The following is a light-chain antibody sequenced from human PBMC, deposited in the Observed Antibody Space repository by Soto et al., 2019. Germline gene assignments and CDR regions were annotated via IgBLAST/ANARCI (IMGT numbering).Light chain of an antibody. CDR1: QVISSW. V-gene: IGKV1-12*01. J-gene: IGKJ2*01. Sequence: DIQMTQSPSSLSASVGDRVTITCRASQVISSWLVWYQQKPGNAPKLLIYKASTLQTGVPSRFSGSESGTEFTLTISSLQPEDIATYYCQQFDNLPETFGQGTKLQIK. CDR3: QQFDNLPET. CDR2: KAS.